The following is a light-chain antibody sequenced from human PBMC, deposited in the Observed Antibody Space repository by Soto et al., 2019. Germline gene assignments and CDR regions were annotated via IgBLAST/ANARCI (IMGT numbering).Light chain of an antibody. Sequence: QPVLTQPPSVSGAPGQRVTISCTGSSSNIGATYDVQWYQQLPGTAPKLLIHGNTNRPSGVPDRFSGSKSGTSASLAITGLQADDEADYCCQSYDDSLSVHYVFGTGTKVTVL. CDR3: QSYDDSLSVHYV. CDR2: GNT. J-gene: IGLJ1*01. V-gene: IGLV1-40*01. CDR1: SSNIGATYD.